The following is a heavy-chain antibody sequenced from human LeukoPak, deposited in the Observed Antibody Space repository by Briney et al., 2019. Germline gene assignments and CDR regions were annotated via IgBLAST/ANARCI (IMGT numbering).Heavy chain of an antibody. V-gene: IGHV1-46*01. CDR3: ARDQEAFDY. J-gene: IGHJ4*02. Sequence: ASVKVSCKASGYSFTSNYIHWVRQAAGQGLEWMGMIYPRDGSTSYAQKFQGRVTVTRDTSTSTVHMELSGLRSEDTAVYYCARDQEAFDYWGQGTLVTVSS. CDR1: GYSFTSNY. CDR2: IYPRDGST.